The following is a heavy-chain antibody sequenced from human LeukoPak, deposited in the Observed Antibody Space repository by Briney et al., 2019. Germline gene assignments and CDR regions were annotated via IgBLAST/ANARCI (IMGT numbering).Heavy chain of an antibody. CDR3: ARHYYGSGSFQPYYGMDV. CDR1: GGFISIYY. CDR2: IYYSGST. D-gene: IGHD3-10*01. V-gene: IGHV4-59*08. J-gene: IGHJ6*02. Sequence: SETLSLTCTVSGGFISIYYWSWIRQPPGEGLEWIGYIYYSGSTNYNPSLKSRVTISVATSKTKFSLKLRSVTAGDTAVYYCARHYYGSGSFQPYYGMDVWGQGTTVTVSS.